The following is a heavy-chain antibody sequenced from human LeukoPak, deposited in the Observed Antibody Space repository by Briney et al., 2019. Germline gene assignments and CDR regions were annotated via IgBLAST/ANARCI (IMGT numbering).Heavy chain of an antibody. J-gene: IGHJ5*02. CDR2: ISGTGGST. Sequence: GGSLRLSCAASGFTFSSYAMSWVRQAPGKGLEWVSAISGTGGSTFYADSVKGRFTISRDNSQNTLFLQMNSLRAEDTALYYCAKGLSSSWYFGNWFDPWGQGTLVTVSS. CDR1: GFTFSSYA. CDR3: AKGLSSSWYFGNWFDP. D-gene: IGHD6-13*01. V-gene: IGHV3-23*01.